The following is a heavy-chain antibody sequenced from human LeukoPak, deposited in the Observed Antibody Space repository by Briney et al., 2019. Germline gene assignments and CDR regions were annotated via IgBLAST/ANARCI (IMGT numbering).Heavy chain of an antibody. V-gene: IGHV4-39*01. CDR1: GGSISSSSYY. CDR2: IYYSGST. J-gene: IGHJ3*02. Sequence: PSGALSPPFTGSGGSISSSSYYWGWIRPPPGKGLEWTGSIYYSGSTYYNPSLKSRVTISVDTSKNRFSLKLSSVTAADTAVYYCARPLIWGQGTMVTVSS. CDR3: ARPLI.